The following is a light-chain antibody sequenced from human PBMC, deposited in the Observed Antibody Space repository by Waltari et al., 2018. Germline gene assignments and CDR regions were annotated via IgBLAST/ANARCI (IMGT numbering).Light chain of an antibody. V-gene: IGLV2-14*01. CDR1: SSDIGGSNY. J-gene: IGLJ3*02. Sequence: QSALTQPASVSGSPGQSITISCTGTSSDIGGSNYVSWYQHHPGKAPKLIIYEVSNRPSGVSKRFSGSKSGNTASLTISGLQAEDEADYYCSSYITSSTPSWVFGGGTKLTVL. CDR3: SSYITSSTPSWV. CDR2: EVS.